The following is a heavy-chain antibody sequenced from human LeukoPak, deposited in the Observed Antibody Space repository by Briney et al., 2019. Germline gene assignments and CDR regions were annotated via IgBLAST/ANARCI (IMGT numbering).Heavy chain of an antibody. D-gene: IGHD6-19*01. CDR2: IYYSGST. Sequence: SETLSLTCAVYGGSFSGYYWSWIRQPPGKGLEWIGYIYYSGSTNYNPSLKSRVTISVDTSKNQFSLKLSSVTAADTAVYYCARVMTSGSGWYYDDYYYGMDVWGQGTTVTVSS. J-gene: IGHJ6*02. CDR3: ARVMTSGSGWYYDDYYYGMDV. V-gene: IGHV4-59*01. CDR1: GGSFSGYY.